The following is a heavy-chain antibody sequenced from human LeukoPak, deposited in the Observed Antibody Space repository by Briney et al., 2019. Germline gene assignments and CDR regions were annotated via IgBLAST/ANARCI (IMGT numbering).Heavy chain of an antibody. CDR3: ARRSGYSYGHMDV. CDR2: INHSGST. V-gene: IGHV4-34*01. Sequence: SETLSLTCALYGGSFSGYYWSWIRQPPGKGLEWIGEINHSGSTNYNPSLKSRVTISVDTSKNQFSLKLSSVTAADTAVYYCARRSGYSYGHMDVWGKGTTVTVSS. CDR1: GGSFSGYY. D-gene: IGHD5-18*01. J-gene: IGHJ6*03.